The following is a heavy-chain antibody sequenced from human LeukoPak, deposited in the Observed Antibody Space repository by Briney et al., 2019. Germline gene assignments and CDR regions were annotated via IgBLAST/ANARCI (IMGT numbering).Heavy chain of an antibody. J-gene: IGHJ3*02. V-gene: IGHV3-13*01. Sequence: PGGSLRLSCAASGFTFSNHDMHWVRHAPGKRLEWVSGIGTADDTYYPDSVKGRFTISRENAKNSLYLQMNSLRAGDTAVYYCAREASASWGSDNAFDMWGQGTMVIVSS. CDR2: IGTADDT. D-gene: IGHD3-16*01. CDR1: GFTFSNHD. CDR3: AREASASWGSDNAFDM.